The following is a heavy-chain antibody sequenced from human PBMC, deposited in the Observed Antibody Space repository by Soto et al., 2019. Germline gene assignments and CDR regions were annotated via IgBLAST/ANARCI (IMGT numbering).Heavy chain of an antibody. CDR3: ARGGLAARKGRWFDP. D-gene: IGHD6-6*01. V-gene: IGHV4-59*01. J-gene: IGHJ5*02. CDR1: GDSISSYY. CDR2: IHYSGST. Sequence: LSLTCTVSGDSISSYYWGWIRQPPGKGLEWIGYIHYSGSTNYNPSLKSRVTISVDTPKNQFSLKVNSMTAADTAVYYCARGGLAARKGRWFDPWGQGTLVTVSS.